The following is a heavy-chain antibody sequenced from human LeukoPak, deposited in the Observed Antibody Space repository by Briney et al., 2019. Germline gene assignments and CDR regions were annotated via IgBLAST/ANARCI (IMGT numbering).Heavy chain of an antibody. CDR1: GFTFSSYS. Sequence: PGGSLRLSCAASGFTFSSYSMNWVRQAPGKGLEWVSSISSSSSYIYYADSVKGRFTISRDNAKNSLYLQMNSLRAEDTAVYYCAKGVGASYYFDYWGRGTLVTVSS. CDR3: AKGVGASYYFDY. J-gene: IGHJ4*02. D-gene: IGHD1-26*01. V-gene: IGHV3-21*04. CDR2: ISSSSSYI.